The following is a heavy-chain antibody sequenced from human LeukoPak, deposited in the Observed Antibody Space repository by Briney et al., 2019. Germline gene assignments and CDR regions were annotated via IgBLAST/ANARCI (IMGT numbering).Heavy chain of an antibody. Sequence: GSSVKVSCKASGGTFSSYAISWVRQAPGQGLEWMGGIIPIFGTANYAQKFQGRVTITTDESTSTAYMGLSSLRSEDTAVYYCARAEANYYDSSMWAFDIWGQGTMVTVSS. D-gene: IGHD3-22*01. CDR1: GGTFSSYA. CDR3: ARAEANYYDSSMWAFDI. J-gene: IGHJ3*02. CDR2: IIPIFGTA. V-gene: IGHV1-69*05.